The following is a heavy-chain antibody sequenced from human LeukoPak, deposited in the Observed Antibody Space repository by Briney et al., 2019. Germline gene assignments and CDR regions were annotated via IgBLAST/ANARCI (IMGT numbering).Heavy chain of an antibody. J-gene: IGHJ4*02. CDR3: TREHSTNWGGY. V-gene: IGHV3-49*03. CDR2: ITSKAYGGTT. D-gene: IGHD7-27*01. Sequence: GGSLRLSCTASGFTFGDYAMSWFRQAPGKGLEWVGFITSKAYGGTTEYAASVKGRFTISRDDSKSIAYLQMNSLKTEDTAVYYCTREHSTNWGGYWGQGTPVTVSS. CDR1: GFTFGDYA.